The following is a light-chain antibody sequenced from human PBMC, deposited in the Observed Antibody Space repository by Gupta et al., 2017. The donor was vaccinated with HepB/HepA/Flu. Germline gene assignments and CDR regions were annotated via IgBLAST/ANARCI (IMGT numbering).Light chain of an antibody. CDR3: QHYGRSLF. V-gene: IGKV3-20*01. Sequence: ETALTQSPGTLSLSPGERATLSCRASQSVGTYLAWYQQKPGQAPRLLIFDASSRITGIPDRFIGSASGTDFTLTISRPEPEDFAVYYWQHYGRSLFFGPGTKLHIK. J-gene: IGKJ3*01. CDR2: DAS. CDR1: QSVGTY.